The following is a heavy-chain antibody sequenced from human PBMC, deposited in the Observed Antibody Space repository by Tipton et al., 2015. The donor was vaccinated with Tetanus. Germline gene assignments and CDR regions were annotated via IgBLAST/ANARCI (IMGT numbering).Heavy chain of an antibody. D-gene: IGHD2-15*01. CDR2: SWYDGTDK. V-gene: IGHV3-33*08. J-gene: IGHJ4*02. CDR3: AREADCSGVSCISGDFDT. CDR1: GFIFSSYG. Sequence: SLRLSCAASGFIFSSYGIHWVRQAPGKGLEWVADSWYDGTDKYYADSVKGRFTISRDNYKNTLYLQMNSIRAEDTAVYYCAREADCSGVSCISGDFDTWGQGTQVPVSS.